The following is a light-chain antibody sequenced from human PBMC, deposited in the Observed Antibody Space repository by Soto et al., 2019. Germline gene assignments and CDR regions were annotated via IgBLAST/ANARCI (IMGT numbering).Light chain of an antibody. CDR3: CSYAGSSNYVV. CDR2: EGS. V-gene: IGLV2-23*01. CDR1: SSDVGSYNL. J-gene: IGLJ2*01. Sequence: QSALTQPASVSGSPGQSITISCTGTSSDVGSYNLVSWYQQHPGKAPKLMIYEGSKRPSGVSNRFSGSKSGNTASLTISGLQDEDEADYYCCSYAGSSNYVVFGGGTKVTVL.